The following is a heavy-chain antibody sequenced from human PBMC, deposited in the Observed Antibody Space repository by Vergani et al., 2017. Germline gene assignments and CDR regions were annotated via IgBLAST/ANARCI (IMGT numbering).Heavy chain of an antibody. CDR3: ASGSCLGCSCYKPLFDY. CDR2: IHTSGST. J-gene: IGHJ4*02. CDR1: GGSINSHNYY. V-gene: IGHV4-61*02. D-gene: IGHD3-22*01. Sequence: QVQLQESGPGLVKPSQTLSLTCTVSGGSINSHNYYWSWIRQPAGKGLEWIGRIHTSGSTNYNPSLKSRVTMSEDTSKNQLSLTLTSVTSADTAVYFCASGSCLGCSCYKPLFDYWVQGILVTVSS.